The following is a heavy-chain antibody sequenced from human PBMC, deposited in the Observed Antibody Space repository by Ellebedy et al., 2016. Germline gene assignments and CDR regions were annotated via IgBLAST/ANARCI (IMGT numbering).Heavy chain of an antibody. CDR1: GFTVSSNY. J-gene: IGHJ5*02. CDR2: IFSGENT. CDR3: AGEAGLTGTQHIPDH. Sequence: GGSLRLSCAASGFTVSSNYMSWVRQAPGKGLEWISVIFSGENTYYADSVKGRFIISRDNSKNKLYLQMNSLRTADTAVYYCAGEAGLTGTQHIPDHWGQGTLVTVSS. D-gene: IGHD3-9*01. V-gene: IGHV3-66*01.